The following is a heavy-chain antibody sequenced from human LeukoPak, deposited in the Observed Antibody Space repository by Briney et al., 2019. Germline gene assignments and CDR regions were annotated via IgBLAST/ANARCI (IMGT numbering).Heavy chain of an antibody. CDR3: ARSVYSYYANWFDP. CDR2: IYSGGST. Sequence: PGGSLRLSCAASGFTVSSNYMSWVRQAPGKGLEWVSVIYSGGSTYYADSVKGRFTISRDNAKNTLYLQMNSLRADDTAVYYCARSVYSYYANWFDPWGQGTLVTVSS. CDR1: GFTVSSNY. D-gene: IGHD4-11*01. J-gene: IGHJ5*02. V-gene: IGHV3-66*01.